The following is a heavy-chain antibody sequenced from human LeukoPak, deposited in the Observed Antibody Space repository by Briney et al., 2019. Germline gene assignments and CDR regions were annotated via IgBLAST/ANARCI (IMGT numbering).Heavy chain of an antibody. V-gene: IGHV3-30*18. CDR1: EFTFSSHG. Sequence: GRSLRLSCAASEFTFSSHGMHWVRQAPGKGLEWVAVISYDGSNKYYADSVKGRFTISRDNSNNTLYLQMNSLRAEDTAVYHCAKDGRSYSSGWPPFDYWGQGALVTVSS. J-gene: IGHJ4*02. CDR3: AKDGRSYSSGWPPFDY. CDR2: ISYDGSNK. D-gene: IGHD6-19*01.